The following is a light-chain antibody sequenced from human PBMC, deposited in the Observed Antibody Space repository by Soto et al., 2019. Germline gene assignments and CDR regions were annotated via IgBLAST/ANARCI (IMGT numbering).Light chain of an antibody. CDR1: QGISSW. V-gene: IGKV1D-16*01. CDR2: DAS. Sequence: DIQLTQPPSSVSASVGDRVTITCRASQGISSWLAWYQQKLGKAPNLLIYDASTLQSGVPSRFSGSGSGTDFTLTISSLQPEDFATYYCQQYNTYSITFGQGTRLEIK. J-gene: IGKJ5*01. CDR3: QQYNTYSIT.